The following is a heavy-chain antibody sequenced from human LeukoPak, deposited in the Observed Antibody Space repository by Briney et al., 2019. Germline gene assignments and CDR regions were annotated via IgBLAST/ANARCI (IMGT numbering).Heavy chain of an antibody. D-gene: IGHD2-15*01. Sequence: PGGSLRLSCAASGFTFSTYAMSWVRQAPGKGLEWVSGISDTGGTMFYADAVKGRFTISRDNSKNTLYLQMNSLGAEDTAIYYCAKDPSGQYCTGGSCFSWGQGTLVTVSS. CDR2: ISDTGGTM. CDR3: AKDPSGQYCTGGSCFS. CDR1: GFTFSTYA. J-gene: IGHJ4*02. V-gene: IGHV3-23*01.